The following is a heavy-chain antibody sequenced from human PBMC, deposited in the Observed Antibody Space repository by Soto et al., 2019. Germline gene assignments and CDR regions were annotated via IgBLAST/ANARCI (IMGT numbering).Heavy chain of an antibody. D-gene: IGHD6-13*01. CDR2: IYHSGGT. CDR3: ASIAATGATHFDF. J-gene: IGHJ4*02. Sequence: SETLSLTCAASGYSISSGYYWGWIRQPPGKGLEWIGNIYHSGGTYYNPSLKSRVTMSVDTSQNQFYLKLSSVTAADTAIFYCASIAATGATHFDFWGQGTLVTVSS. CDR1: GYSISSGYY. V-gene: IGHV4-38-2*01.